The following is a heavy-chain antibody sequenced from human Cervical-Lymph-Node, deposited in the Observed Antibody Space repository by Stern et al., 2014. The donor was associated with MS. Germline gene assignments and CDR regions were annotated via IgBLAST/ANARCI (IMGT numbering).Heavy chain of an antibody. CDR1: GYTLTSYY. J-gene: IGHJ5*02. CDR2: INPSDGRT. V-gene: IGHV1-46*01. Sequence: QVQLVQSGAEVKKPGASVNVSCEASGYTLTSYYIHWVRQAPGQGLEWMGIINPSDGRTSYAQKFQGRVTMTRDTSTSTVYMEMNSLRSEDTALYYCARGTRVVVVPGAPRAWFDPWGQGTLVTVSS. D-gene: IGHD2-2*01. CDR3: ARGTRVVVVPGAPRAWFDP.